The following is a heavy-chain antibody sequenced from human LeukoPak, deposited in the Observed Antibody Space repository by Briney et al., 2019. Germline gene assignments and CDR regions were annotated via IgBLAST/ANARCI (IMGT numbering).Heavy chain of an antibody. CDR3: ARGAGTFSTEGYYYHYYGMDV. J-gene: IGHJ6*02. V-gene: IGHV1-18*01. D-gene: IGHD1-7*01. Sequence: ASVKVSCRASGYTFTSYGISWVRQAPGQGLEWMGWISAYNGNTNYAQKLQGRVTMTTDTSTSTAYMELRSLRSDDTAVYYCARGAGTFSTEGYYYHYYGMDVWGQGTTATVSS. CDR2: ISAYNGNT. CDR1: GYTFTSYG.